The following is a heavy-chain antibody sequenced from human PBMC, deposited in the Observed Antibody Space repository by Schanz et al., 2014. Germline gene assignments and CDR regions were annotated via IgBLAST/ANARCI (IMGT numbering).Heavy chain of an antibody. CDR3: AKDHAGSDILTALGN. V-gene: IGHV3-23*01. CDR2: ISGSGGST. D-gene: IGHD3-9*01. CDR1: GFTFFGSFA. J-gene: IGHJ4*02. Sequence: EVQLLESGGGLVQPGGSLRLSCVASGFTFFGSFAMSWVRQAPGKGLEWVSGISGSGGSTYDADSVKGRFTIARDNSKNTLYLQMNSLRAEDTAVYDCAKDHAGSDILTALGNWGQGTLXTVSS.